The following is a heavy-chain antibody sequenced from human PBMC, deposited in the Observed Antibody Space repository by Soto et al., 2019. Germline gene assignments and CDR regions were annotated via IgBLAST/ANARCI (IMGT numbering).Heavy chain of an antibody. CDR1: GGTFSSYS. CDR2: IIPIFGTA. V-gene: IGHV1-69*06. Sequence: SVKVSCKASGGTFSSYSISWVRQAPVQGLEWMGGIIPIFGTANYAQKFQGRVTITADKSTSTAYMELSSLRSEDTAVYYCAREPYYYDSSGYYPNLPNKHYYYGMDVWGQGTTVTVSS. D-gene: IGHD3-22*01. CDR3: AREPYYYDSSGYYPNLPNKHYYYGMDV. J-gene: IGHJ6*02.